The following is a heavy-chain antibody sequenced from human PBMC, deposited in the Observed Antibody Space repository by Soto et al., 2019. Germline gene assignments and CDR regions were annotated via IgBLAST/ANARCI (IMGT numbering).Heavy chain of an antibody. D-gene: IGHD1-26*01. CDR1: GGTFISYA. V-gene: IGHV1-69*01. Sequence: SVKVSCKASGGTFISYAISWVRQAPGQGLEWMGGIIPIFGTANYAQKFQGRVTITADESTSTAYMELSSLRSEDTAVYYCARGRELPYYYGMDAWGQGTTVTVSS. CDR3: ARGRELPYYYGMDA. J-gene: IGHJ6*02. CDR2: IIPIFGTA.